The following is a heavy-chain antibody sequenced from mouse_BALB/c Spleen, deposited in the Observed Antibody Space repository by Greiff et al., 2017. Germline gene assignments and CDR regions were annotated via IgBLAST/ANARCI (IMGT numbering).Heavy chain of an antibody. CDR2: ISYDGSN. D-gene: IGHD2-12*01. J-gene: IGHJ4*01. CDR1: GYSITSGYY. CDR3: ANIRRGYAMDY. Sequence: EVKLMESGPGLVKPSQSLSLTCSVTGYSITSGYYWNWIRQFPGNKLEWMGYISYDGSNNYNPSLNNRISITRDTSKNQFFLKLNSVTTEDTATYYCANIRRGYAMDYWGQGTSVTVSS. V-gene: IGHV3-6*02.